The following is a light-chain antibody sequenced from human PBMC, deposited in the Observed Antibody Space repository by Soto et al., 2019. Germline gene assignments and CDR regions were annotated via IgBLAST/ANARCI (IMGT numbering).Light chain of an antibody. V-gene: IGKV1-5*03. CDR3: QQYNSYSYT. J-gene: IGKJ2*01. Sequence: DIQMTQSPSTLSAPVGDRVTITCRTSQSISSWLAWYQQKPGKAPKLLIYKASSLESGVPSRFSGSGSGTEFTLTISSLQPDDFATYYCQQYNSYSYTFGQGSKV. CDR1: QSISSW. CDR2: KAS.